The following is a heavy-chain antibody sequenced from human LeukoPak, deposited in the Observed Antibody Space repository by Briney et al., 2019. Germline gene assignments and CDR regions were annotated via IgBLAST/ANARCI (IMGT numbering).Heavy chain of an antibody. V-gene: IGHV5-51*01. J-gene: IGHJ4*02. CDR1: GYSFSSNW. D-gene: IGHD2-2*01. Sequence: GESPKISCKGSGYSFSSNWIGWVRQMPGKGLEWMGIIYPGDSDTRYSPSFQGQVTISADKSISTAYLQWSSLKASDTAIYYCARPYCSTTRCYRFDYWGQGTLVTVSS. CDR2: IYPGDSDT. CDR3: ARPYCSTTRCYRFDY.